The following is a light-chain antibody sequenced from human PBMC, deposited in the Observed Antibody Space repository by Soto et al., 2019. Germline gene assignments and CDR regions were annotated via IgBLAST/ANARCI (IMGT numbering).Light chain of an antibody. V-gene: IGKV3-15*01. Sequence: EIVMTQSPATLSVSPGERATLSCRASQSVSSNVAWYKQKPGQAPRLLIYGASTRATGIPARSSGSGSGTEFTLTISSLQSEDFAVYYCQQYNNWPRTFGQGTKVDIK. CDR3: QQYNNWPRT. J-gene: IGKJ1*01. CDR2: GAS. CDR1: QSVSSN.